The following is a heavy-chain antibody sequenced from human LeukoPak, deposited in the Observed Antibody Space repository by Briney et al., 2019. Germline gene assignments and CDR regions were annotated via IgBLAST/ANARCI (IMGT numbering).Heavy chain of an antibody. D-gene: IGHD3-22*01. CDR3: VRSVDYFDNTGPHMMFDY. J-gene: IGHJ4*02. CDR2: LYHTGIT. CDR1: GGSVTSHY. Sequence: PSDTLSLTCNVSGGSVTSHYWNWIRRPPGKGLEWIGYLYHTGITKYNPSLKSRVSTSVDTSKNQFFLKVNSVTAADTAVYHCVRSVDYFDNTGPHMMFDYWGQGSLVTVSS. V-gene: IGHV4-59*02.